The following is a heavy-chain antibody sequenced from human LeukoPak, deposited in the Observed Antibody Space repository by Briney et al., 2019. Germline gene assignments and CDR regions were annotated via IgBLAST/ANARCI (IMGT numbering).Heavy chain of an antibody. Sequence: ASVKVSCKVSGYTLTELSMHWVRQAPGKGLEWMGGFDPEDGETIYAQKFQGRVTMTEDTSTDTAYMELSSLRSEDTAVYHCATVSAQQWPRCFDYWGQGTLVTVSS. CDR1: GYTLTELS. CDR3: ATVSAQQWPRCFDY. D-gene: IGHD6-19*01. CDR2: FDPEDGET. J-gene: IGHJ4*02. V-gene: IGHV1-24*01.